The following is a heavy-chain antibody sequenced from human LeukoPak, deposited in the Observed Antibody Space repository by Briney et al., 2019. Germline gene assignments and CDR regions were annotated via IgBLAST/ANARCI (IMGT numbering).Heavy chain of an antibody. D-gene: IGHD1-26*01. CDR3: ARDRDPHRMGATGGAFDI. V-gene: IGHV1-2*02. Sequence: ASVKVSCKASGYTFTGYYMHWVRQAPGQGLEWMGWINPNSGGTNYAQKFQGRVTMTRDTSISTAYMELSRLRSDDTAVYYCARDRDPHRMGATGGAFDIWGQGTMVTVSS. CDR1: GYTFTGYY. J-gene: IGHJ3*02. CDR2: INPNSGGT.